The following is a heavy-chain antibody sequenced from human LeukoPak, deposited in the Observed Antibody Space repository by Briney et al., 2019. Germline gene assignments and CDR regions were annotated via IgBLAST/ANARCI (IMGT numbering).Heavy chain of an antibody. Sequence: PSETRSLTCAVSGGSITSTTYYWGWIRQPPGKGLEWIGRIHSNGNTYYNPSLKSRVTMSVDTSKNQFSLRLSSVTAADTAVYYCARHVVPGQQPERGIDYWGQGTLVTVSS. J-gene: IGHJ4*02. CDR3: ARHVVPGQQPERGIDY. CDR1: GGSITSTTYY. V-gene: IGHV4-39*07. CDR2: IHSNGNT. D-gene: IGHD6-13*01.